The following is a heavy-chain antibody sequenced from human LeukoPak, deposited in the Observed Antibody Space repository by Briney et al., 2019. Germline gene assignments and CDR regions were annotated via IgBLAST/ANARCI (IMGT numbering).Heavy chain of an antibody. Sequence: PGGSLRLSCAASRFTFSGSAMHWVRQASGKGLEWVGRIRSKANSYATAYAASVKGRFTISRDDSKSTAYLQMNSLKTEDTAVYYCTRGFFDIWGQGTMVTVSS. CDR3: TRGFFDI. CDR1: RFTFSGSA. J-gene: IGHJ3*02. V-gene: IGHV3-73*01. CDR2: IRSKANSYAT.